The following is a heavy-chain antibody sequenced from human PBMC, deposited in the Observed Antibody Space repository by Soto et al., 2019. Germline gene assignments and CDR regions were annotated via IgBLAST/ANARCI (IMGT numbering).Heavy chain of an antibody. CDR1: GVTFSSYD. J-gene: IGHJ2*01. CDR3: ARDKGTSYWYFDL. D-gene: IGHD4-17*01. V-gene: IGHV3-13*01. CDR2: IGTAGDT. Sequence: LSCAASGVTFSSYDMHWFRQTTGKSLEGVSAIGTAGDTYYPVSVKGRFTISRENAKNSLYLQMNSLRAGDTAVYYCARDKGTSYWYFDLWGRGTLVTVSS.